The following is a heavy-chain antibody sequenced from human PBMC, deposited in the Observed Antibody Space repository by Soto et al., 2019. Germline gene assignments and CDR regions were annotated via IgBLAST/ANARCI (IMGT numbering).Heavy chain of an antibody. CDR2: IQDTGTT. Sequence: QVQLQESGPGPVKPSETLSITCAVSGSSMSYYYWRWIRQSPGKGLEWIGYIQDTGTTKYNPSLERRDTISVVTSEDQSSLKLSSETARETAVYYGAREGFGLIEFTYYYMDVWCKRTTVPVSS. CDR3: AREGFGLIEFTYYYMDV. J-gene: IGHJ6*03. D-gene: IGHD3-10*01. V-gene: IGHV4-59*12. CDR1: GSSMSYYY.